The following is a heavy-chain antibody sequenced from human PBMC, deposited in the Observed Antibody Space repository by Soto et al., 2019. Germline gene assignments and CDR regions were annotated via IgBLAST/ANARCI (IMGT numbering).Heavy chain of an antibody. J-gene: IGHJ6*02. V-gene: IGHV1-69*01. CDR2: IIPIFGTA. Sequence: QVQLVQSGAEVKKPGSSVKVSCKASGGTFSSYAISWVRQAPGQGLEWMGGIIPIFGTANYAQKFQGRVTITADESTSTAYMELSSLRSEDTAVYYCARAGTVVLPAANYYYYYGMDVWGQGTTVTVSS. CDR3: ARAGTVVLPAANYYYYYGMDV. D-gene: IGHD2-2*01. CDR1: GGTFSSYA.